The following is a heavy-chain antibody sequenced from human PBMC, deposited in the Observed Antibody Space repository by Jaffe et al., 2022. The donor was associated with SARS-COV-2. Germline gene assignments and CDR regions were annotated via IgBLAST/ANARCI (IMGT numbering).Heavy chain of an antibody. Sequence: QVQLVQSGAEVKKPGASVKVSCKASGYTFTGYYMHWVRQAPGQGLEWMGWINPNSGGTNYAQKFQGWVTMTRDTSISTAYMELSRLRSDDTAVYYCATSRGEIWSGYSGDAFDIWGQGTMVTVSS. D-gene: IGHD3-3*01. V-gene: IGHV1-2*04. CDR3: ATSRGEIWSGYSGDAFDI. CDR2: INPNSGGT. J-gene: IGHJ3*02. CDR1: GYTFTGYY.